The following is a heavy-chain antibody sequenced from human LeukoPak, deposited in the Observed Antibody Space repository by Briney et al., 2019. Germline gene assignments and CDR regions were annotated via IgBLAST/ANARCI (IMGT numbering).Heavy chain of an antibody. CDR1: GFTVSSNY. Sequence: GGPLRLSCAASGFTVSSNYMSWVRQAPGKGLEWVSVIYSGGSTYYADSAKGRFIISRDNAKNTLYLQMNSLRAEDTAVYYCAREYGFGSGSYYPWGQGTLVIVSS. CDR3: AREYGFGSGSYYP. V-gene: IGHV3-53*01. CDR2: IYSGGST. D-gene: IGHD3-10*01. J-gene: IGHJ5*02.